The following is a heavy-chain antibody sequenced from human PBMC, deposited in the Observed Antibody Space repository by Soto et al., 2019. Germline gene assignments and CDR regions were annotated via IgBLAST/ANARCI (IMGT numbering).Heavy chain of an antibody. Sequence: QEQLVESGGGVVQPGGSLRLSCSGSGFTFNTHSIHWVRQIPGKGLEWVAVISYDERTKFYADSVKGRFTISRDNSENSVYLEMNFPRPDDTAVYYCAKEWQYYSSSGLWYFDRWGRGALVTVSS. CDR3: AKEWQYYSSSGLWYFDR. V-gene: IGHV3-30-3*02. J-gene: IGHJ2*01. CDR1: GFTFNTHS. D-gene: IGHD6-6*01. CDR2: ISYDERTK.